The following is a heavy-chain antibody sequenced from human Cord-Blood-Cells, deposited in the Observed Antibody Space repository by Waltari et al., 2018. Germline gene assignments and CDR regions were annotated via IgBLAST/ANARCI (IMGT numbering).Heavy chain of an antibody. CDR1: GGSISSGGYY. J-gene: IGHJ2*01. CDR3: ARDRNQGRYSYGYYWYFDL. V-gene: IGHV4-31*03. D-gene: IGHD5-18*01. CDR2: IYYSGST. Sequence: QVQLQESGPGLVKPSQTLSLTCTVSGGSISSGGYYWSWIRQHPGKGLEWIGYIYYSGSTYYNPSRKSRVTISVDTSKNQFSLKLSSVTAADTAVYYCARDRNQGRYSYGYYWYFDLWGRGTLVTVSS.